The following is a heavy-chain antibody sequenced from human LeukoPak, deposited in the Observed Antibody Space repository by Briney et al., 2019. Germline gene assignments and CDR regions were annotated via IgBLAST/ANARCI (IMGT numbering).Heavy chain of an antibody. V-gene: IGHV3-11*06. CDR2: ISSSSSYT. J-gene: IGHJ4*02. Sequence: GGSLRLSCAASGFTFSDYYMSWIRQAPGEGLEGVSYISSSSSYTNYADSVKGRFTISRDNAKNSLYLQTNSLRAEDTAVYYCARESVLGGDYWGQGTLVTVSS. D-gene: IGHD3-16*01. CDR1: GFTFSDYY. CDR3: ARESVLGGDY.